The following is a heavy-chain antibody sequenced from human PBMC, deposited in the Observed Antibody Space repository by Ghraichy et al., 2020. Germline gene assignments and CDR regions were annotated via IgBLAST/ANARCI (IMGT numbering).Heavy chain of an antibody. D-gene: IGHD3-9*01. V-gene: IGHV3-23*01. Sequence: GSLRLSCAASGFTFRNFAMRWVRQAPGKGLEWVSAISSSGDTTYYADSVQGRFTISRDNSKNTLYLQMSSLRTEDTAVYYCATRPDYDILTGYGGLDFWGQGTLVTVSS. J-gene: IGHJ4*02. CDR3: ATRPDYDILTGYGGLDF. CDR1: GFTFRNFA. CDR2: ISSSGDTT.